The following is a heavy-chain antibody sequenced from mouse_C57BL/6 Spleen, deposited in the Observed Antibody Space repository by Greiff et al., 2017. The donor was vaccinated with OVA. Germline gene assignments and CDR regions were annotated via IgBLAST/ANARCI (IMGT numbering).Heavy chain of an antibody. CDR3: ATGDYDACAY. J-gene: IGHJ3*01. V-gene: IGHV14-3*01. CDR2: IDPANGNT. Sequence: VQLQQSVAELVRPGASVKLSCTASGFNIKNTYMHRVKQRPEQGLEWIGRIDPANGNTKYAPKFQGKATITADTSSNTAYLQLSSLTSEDTAIYYCATGDYDACAYWGQGTLVTVSA. CDR1: GFNIKNTY. D-gene: IGHD2-4*01.